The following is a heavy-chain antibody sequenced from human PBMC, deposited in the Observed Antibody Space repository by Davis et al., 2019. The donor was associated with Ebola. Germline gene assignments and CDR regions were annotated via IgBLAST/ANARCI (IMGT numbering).Heavy chain of an antibody. Sequence: SETLSLTCAVYGGSLSGYYWSWIRQPPGKWLEWIGEINHMGTTKYNPSIKSRVIITADTSKNQFSLRLSSVTAADTAVYYCARAGGSNDYVWGTYLDYWGQGTLVTVSS. D-gene: IGHD3-16*01. CDR3: ARAGGSNDYVWGTYLDY. J-gene: IGHJ4*02. CDR2: INHMGTT. CDR1: GGSLSGYY. V-gene: IGHV4-34*01.